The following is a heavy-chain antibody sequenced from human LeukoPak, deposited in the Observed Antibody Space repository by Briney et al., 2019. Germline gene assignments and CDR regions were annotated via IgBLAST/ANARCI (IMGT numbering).Heavy chain of an antibody. D-gene: IGHD3-9*01. V-gene: IGHV3-7*01. CDR1: GFTFSSYW. CDR3: ARVEDYDILTGFDY. Sequence: GGSLRLSCAASGFTFSSYWMSWVRQAPGKGLEWVANIKQDGREKYYVVSVKGRFTISRDNAKNSLYLQMNSLRAEDTAVYYCARVEDYDILTGFDYWGQGTLVTVSS. CDR2: IKQDGREK. J-gene: IGHJ4*02.